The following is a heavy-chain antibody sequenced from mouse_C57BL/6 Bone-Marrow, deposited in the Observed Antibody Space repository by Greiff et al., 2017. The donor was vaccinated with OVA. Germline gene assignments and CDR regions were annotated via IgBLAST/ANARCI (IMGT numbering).Heavy chain of an antibody. V-gene: IGHV1-52*01. Sequence: QVQLQQPGAELVRPGSSVKLSCKASGYTFTSYWMQWVKQRPIQGLEWIGNIDPSDSKTHYNQKFKDKATFTVDTSSNTAYMQLSSLTSADSAVEYCARCDSVWFAYWGQGNRATVSA. D-gene: IGHD2-4*01. J-gene: IGHJ3*01. CDR2: IDPSDSKT. CDR1: GYTFTSYW. CDR3: ARCDSVWFAY.